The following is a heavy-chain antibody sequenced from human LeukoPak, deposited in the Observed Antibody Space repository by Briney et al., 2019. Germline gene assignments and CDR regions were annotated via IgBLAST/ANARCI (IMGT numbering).Heavy chain of an antibody. CDR1: GDSVSSGRYY. D-gene: IGHD7-27*01. CDR2: IYYSGST. V-gene: IGHV4-61*01. CDR3: ARVVPGEAVDP. J-gene: IGHJ5*02. Sequence: SETLSLTCTVSGDSVSSGRYYWSWIRQPPGKGLEWIGYIYYSGSTNYNPSLESRVTISVDTSKNQFPLKLSSVTAADTAVYYCARVVPGEAVDPWGQGTLVTVSS.